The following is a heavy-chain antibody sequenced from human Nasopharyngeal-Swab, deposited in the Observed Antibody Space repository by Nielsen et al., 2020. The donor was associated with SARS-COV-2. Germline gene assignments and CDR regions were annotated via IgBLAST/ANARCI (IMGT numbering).Heavy chain of an antibody. D-gene: IGHD1-26*01. CDR2: ISYDGSNK. CDR3: ARDRGELLGEYYFDY. V-gene: IGHV3-30*04. J-gene: IGHJ4*02. Sequence: SLNISCAASGFTFSSYAMHWVRQAPGKGLEWVAVISYDGSNKYYADSVKGRFTISRDNSKNTLYLQMNSLRAEDTAVYYCARDRGELLGEYYFDYWGQGTLVTVSS. CDR1: GFTFSSYA.